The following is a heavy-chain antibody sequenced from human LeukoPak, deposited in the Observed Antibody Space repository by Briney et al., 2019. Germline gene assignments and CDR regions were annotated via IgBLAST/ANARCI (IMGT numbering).Heavy chain of an antibody. CDR1: GYTFTDYL. CDR3: ARRVGQQQGFDP. CDR2: INSNSGVT. Sequence: GAVNDSCLTSGYTFTDYLMHGVRQAPGQGRDGVGWINSNSGVTNYAQKFQGRVSMTGDTSNSTDYMELSRLTSDDTDLSYCARRVGQQQGFDPWGQGTLVTVSS. J-gene: IGHJ5*02. D-gene: IGHD6-13*01. V-gene: IGHV1-2*02.